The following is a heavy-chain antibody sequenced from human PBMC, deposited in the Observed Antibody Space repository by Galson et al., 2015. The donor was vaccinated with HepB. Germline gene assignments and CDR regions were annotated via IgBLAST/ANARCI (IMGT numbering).Heavy chain of an antibody. D-gene: IGHD3-22*01. CDR1: GFTVSSNY. J-gene: IGHJ4*02. CDR3: ARGPRYYYDSSGPGYFDD. CDR2: IYSGTST. V-gene: IGHV3-53*04. Sequence: SLRLSCAASGFTVSSNYMSWVRQAPGKGLEWVSIIYSGTSTYYADSVRGRFTISRHNFKNTLYLQMNSLRAEDTAVYYCARGPRYYYDSSGPGYFDDWGQGTLVTVSS.